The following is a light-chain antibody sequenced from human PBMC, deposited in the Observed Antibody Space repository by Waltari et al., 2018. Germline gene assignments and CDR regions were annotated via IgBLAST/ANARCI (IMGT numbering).Light chain of an antibody. J-gene: IGLJ2*01. CDR1: SSDVGSYNY. V-gene: IGLV2-14*03. CDR3: SSYTPTSILV. CDR2: DVT. Sequence: QSALTQPASVSGSPGQSLTLSCSGTSSDVGSYNYVSWYQQHPGTPPKLLFYDVTKRPSGGSGRFSGSKSGNTASLTISGLQPEDEADYFCSSYTPTSILVFGGGTKLTV.